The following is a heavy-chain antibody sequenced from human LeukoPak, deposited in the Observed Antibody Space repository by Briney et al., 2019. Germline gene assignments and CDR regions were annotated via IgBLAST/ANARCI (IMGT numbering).Heavy chain of an antibody. CDR1: GFTFDDYA. D-gene: IGHD2-2*01. V-gene: IGHV3-43*02. J-gene: IGHJ6*02. CDR2: ISGDGGST. CDR3: AGGDSTYYYYYGMDV. Sequence: GGSLRLSCAASGFTFDDYAMHWVRHAPGKGLEWVSLISGDGGSTYYADSVKGRFTISRDNSKNSLYLQMNSLRTEDTALYYCAGGDSTYYYYYGMDVWGQGTTVTVSS.